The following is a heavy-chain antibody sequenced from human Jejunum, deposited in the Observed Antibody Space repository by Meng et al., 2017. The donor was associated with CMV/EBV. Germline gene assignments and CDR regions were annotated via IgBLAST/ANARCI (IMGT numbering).Heavy chain of an antibody. CDR1: GYTFPNYD. CDR2: MNPTSGNT. V-gene: IGHV1-8*01. CDR3: ARDYGGNSGWFDP. J-gene: IGHJ5*02. Sequence: SGYTFPNYDINWVRQATGQGLEWMGWMNPTSGNTGSAQKFQGRVILTRDISISTAYMELSNLRSEDSAIYYCARDYGGNSGWFDPWGQGTLVTVSS. D-gene: IGHD4-23*01.